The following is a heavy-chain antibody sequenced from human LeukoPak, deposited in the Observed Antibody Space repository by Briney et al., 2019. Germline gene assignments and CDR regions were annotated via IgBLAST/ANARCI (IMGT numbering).Heavy chain of an antibody. CDR1: GYTFTGYD. J-gene: IGHJ4*02. CDR2: INPNSGGT. D-gene: IGHD6-19*01. V-gene: IGHV1-2*02. Sequence: GASVKVACKASGYTFTGYDMHWVRQAPGQGLEWMGWINPNSGGTNYAQKFQGRVTMTRDTSISTAYMELSRLRSDDTAVYYCARVISSGCIDYWGQGTLVTVSS. CDR3: ARVISSGCIDY.